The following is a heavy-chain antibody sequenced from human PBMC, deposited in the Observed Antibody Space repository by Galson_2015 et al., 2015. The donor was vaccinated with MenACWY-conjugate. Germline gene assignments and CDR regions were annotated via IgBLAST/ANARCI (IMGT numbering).Heavy chain of an antibody. CDR3: AHSSYCSTTSCYAARAFDI. CDR2: IYWDDDT. V-gene: IGHV2-5*02. Sequence: PALVTPTQTLTLTCTFSGFSLSTSRVGVGWIRQPPGQALERLSLIYWDDDTRYSPSLKSRLTITKDISKNQVVLTMTNIDPVDTATYDGAHSSYCSTTSCYAARAFDIWGQGTMVTVSS. J-gene: IGHJ3*02. CDR1: GFSLSTSRVG. D-gene: IGHD2-2*01.